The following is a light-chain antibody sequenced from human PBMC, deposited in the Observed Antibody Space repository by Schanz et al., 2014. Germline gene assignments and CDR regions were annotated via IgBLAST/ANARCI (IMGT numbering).Light chain of an antibody. CDR2: GTS. J-gene: IGKJ1*01. Sequence: EIVLTQSPGTLSLSPGETATLSCRASQSVVSNYVVWYQKKPGQAPRLLIYGTSTRASAVPDRFSGSGSGTDFSLTITRLEPEDFAVYYCQQYGSSPPTFGQGTKVEIK. CDR1: QSVVSNY. CDR3: QQYGSSPPT. V-gene: IGKV3-20*01.